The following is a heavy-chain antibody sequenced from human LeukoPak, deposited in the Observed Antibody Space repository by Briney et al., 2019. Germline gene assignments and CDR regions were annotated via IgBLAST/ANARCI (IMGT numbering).Heavy chain of an antibody. CDR2: IYYSGST. CDR1: GGSISSYY. Sequence: SETLSLTCTVSGGSISSYYWSWIRQPPGKGLEWIGYIYYSGSTNYNPSLKSRVTISVDTSKNQFSLKLSSVTAADTAVYYCXXXXXXXXGEDDDAFDIWGQGTMVTVSS. V-gene: IGHV4-59*01. CDR3: XXXXXXXXGEDDDAFDI. J-gene: IGHJ3*02.